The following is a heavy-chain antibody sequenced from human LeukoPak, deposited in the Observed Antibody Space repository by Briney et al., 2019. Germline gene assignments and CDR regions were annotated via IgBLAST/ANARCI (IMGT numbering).Heavy chain of an antibody. V-gene: IGHV4-59*08. CDR1: GGSISSYY. CDR2: IYYSGST. J-gene: IGHJ6*02. CDR3: ARQRGGSGFVARMDV. Sequence: PSETLSLTCTVSGGSISSYYWSWIRQPPGKGLEWIGYIYYSGSTNYNPSLKSRVTISVDTSKNQFSLKLSSVTAADTAVYYCARQRGGSGFVARMDVWGQGTTVTVSS. D-gene: IGHD3-10*01.